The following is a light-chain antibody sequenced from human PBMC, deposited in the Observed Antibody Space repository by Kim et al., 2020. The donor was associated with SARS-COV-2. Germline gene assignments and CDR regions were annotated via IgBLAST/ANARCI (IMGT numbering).Light chain of an antibody. CDR2: RSN. Sequence: RKTASLTCTGNSNSVCNQGAACLQQHQGHPPKLLSDRSNNRSSGISERFSAYRSGNTAFLTITGLQPEDEADYYCSTWDTSLNAWVFGGGTQLNVL. CDR1: SNSVCNQG. V-gene: IGLV10-54*04. CDR3: STWDTSLNAWV. J-gene: IGLJ3*02.